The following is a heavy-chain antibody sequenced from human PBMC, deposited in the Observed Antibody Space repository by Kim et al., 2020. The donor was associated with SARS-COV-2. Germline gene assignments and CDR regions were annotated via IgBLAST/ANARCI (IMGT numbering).Heavy chain of an antibody. J-gene: IGHJ6*02. Sequence: KGRFTISRDNAKNSLYLQMNSLRDEDTAVYYCARVGMAAATYYYYGMDVWGQGTTVTVSS. V-gene: IGHV3-48*02. D-gene: IGHD2-15*01. CDR3: ARVGMAAATYYYYGMDV.